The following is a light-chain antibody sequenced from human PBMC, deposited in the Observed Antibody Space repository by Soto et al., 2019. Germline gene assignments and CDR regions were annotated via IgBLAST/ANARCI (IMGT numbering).Light chain of an antibody. Sequence: QPVLTQPPSTSGTPGQRVTISCSGSSSNIGTNLVYWYQLVPGTAPKLLIYGNEERPSGVPGRFFGSKSGTSASLAISGLQSEDEADYYCAAWDGSLNGVLFSGGTKLTVL. CDR1: SSNIGTNL. J-gene: IGLJ2*01. CDR3: AAWDGSLNGVL. V-gene: IGLV1-44*01. CDR2: GNE.